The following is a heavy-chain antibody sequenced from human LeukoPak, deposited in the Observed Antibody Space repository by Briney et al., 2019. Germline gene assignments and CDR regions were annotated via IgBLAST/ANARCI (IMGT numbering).Heavy chain of an antibody. V-gene: IGHV3-30*18. CDR3: AKAYYYGSARDAFDI. Sequence: PGRSLRLSCAASGFTFSSYGMPWVRQAPGKGLEWVAVISYDGSNKYYADSVKGRFTISRDSSKNTLYLQMNSLRAEDTAVYYCAKAYYYGSARDAFDIWGQGTMVTVSS. J-gene: IGHJ3*02. CDR2: ISYDGSNK. D-gene: IGHD3-10*01. CDR1: GFTFSSYG.